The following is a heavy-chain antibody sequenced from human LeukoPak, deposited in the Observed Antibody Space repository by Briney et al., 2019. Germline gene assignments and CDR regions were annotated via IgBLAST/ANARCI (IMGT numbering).Heavy chain of an antibody. D-gene: IGHD3-22*01. Sequence: GGSLRLSCAVSGFTFSSSPMHWVRQAPGKGLEWVAGISNDGNNQHYADSVKGRFTISRDNSKNTLSLQMNSLRAEDTAVYYCARGGNYYDSSDPFDYWGQGTLVTVSS. V-gene: IGHV3-30-3*01. J-gene: IGHJ4*02. CDR2: ISNDGNNQ. CDR3: ARGGNYYDSSDPFDY. CDR1: GFTFSSSP.